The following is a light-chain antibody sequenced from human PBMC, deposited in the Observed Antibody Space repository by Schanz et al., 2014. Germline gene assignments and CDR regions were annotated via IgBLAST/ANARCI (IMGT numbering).Light chain of an antibody. CDR1: QTVNNN. J-gene: IGKJ1*01. Sequence: EVVLTQSPGTLSVSPGERATLSCRASQTVNNNLAWFQQKPDQAPRLLIYGASTRATGVPARFSGSGSGTDFALTISSLQSEDFAVYYCHQYNNWWTFGQGTKVEIK. CDR3: HQYNNWWT. V-gene: IGKV3-15*01. CDR2: GAS.